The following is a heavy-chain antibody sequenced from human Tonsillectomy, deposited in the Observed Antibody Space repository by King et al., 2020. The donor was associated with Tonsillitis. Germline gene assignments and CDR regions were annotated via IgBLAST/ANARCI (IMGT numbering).Heavy chain of an antibody. D-gene: IGHD3-10*01. CDR2: IYPSDSDT. Sequence: VQLVESGAEVKKPGESLKISCKGSGYRFTTYWIGWVRQMPGNGLEWMGIIYPSDSDTRYSPSFQGQVTISVDKSISTAYLRWSSLKASDTAMYFCARRAYGSGSYTDYWGQGTLVTVSS. V-gene: IGHV5-51*03. CDR3: ARRAYGSGSYTDY. J-gene: IGHJ4*02. CDR1: GYRFTTYW.